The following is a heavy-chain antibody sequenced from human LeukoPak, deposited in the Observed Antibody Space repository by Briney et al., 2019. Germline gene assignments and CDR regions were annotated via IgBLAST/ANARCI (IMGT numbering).Heavy chain of an antibody. CDR3: AKDGGPYYDILTGYFDY. CDR1: GFTFTNYW. D-gene: IGHD3-9*01. Sequence: GGSLRLSCAASGFTFTNYWMHWVRQAPGKGLVWVSRVLSDGSRISYADSVKGRFTISRDNAKNTLYLQMNSLRAEDTAVYYCAKDGGPYYDILTGYFDYWGQGTLVTVSS. J-gene: IGHJ4*02. V-gene: IGHV3-74*01. CDR2: VLSDGSRI.